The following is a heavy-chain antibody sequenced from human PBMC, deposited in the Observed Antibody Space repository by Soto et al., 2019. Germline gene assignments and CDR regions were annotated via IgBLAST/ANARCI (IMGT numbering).Heavy chain of an antibody. V-gene: IGHV3-30*18. Sequence: GGSLRLSCAASGFTFSSYGMHWVRQAPGKGLEWVAVISYDGSNKYYADSVKGRFTISRDNSKNTLYLQMNSLRAEDTAVYYCAKDHRGYSYGSCFDYWGQETLVTVSS. J-gene: IGHJ4*02. CDR1: GFTFSSYG. CDR2: ISYDGSNK. CDR3: AKDHRGYSYGSCFDY. D-gene: IGHD5-18*01.